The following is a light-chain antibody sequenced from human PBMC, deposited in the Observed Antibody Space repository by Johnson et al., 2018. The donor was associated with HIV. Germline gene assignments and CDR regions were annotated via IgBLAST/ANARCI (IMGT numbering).Light chain of an antibody. CDR2: ESN. Sequence: SVLTQPPSVSAAPGQRVTISCSGSSFNIGINFVSWYQQVPGTAPKLLICESNKRPSGIPNRFSGSKSGTSATLGITGLQTGDEADYYCGTWDSRLSVYVFGTGTKGTV. V-gene: IGLV1-51*02. J-gene: IGLJ1*01. CDR1: SFNIGINF. CDR3: GTWDSRLSVYV.